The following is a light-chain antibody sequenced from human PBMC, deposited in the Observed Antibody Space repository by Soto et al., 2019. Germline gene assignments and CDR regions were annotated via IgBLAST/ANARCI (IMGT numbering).Light chain of an antibody. CDR1: SSDVGGYNY. V-gene: IGLV2-14*01. CDR3: SSYRSSSTFVV. CDR2: DVT. Sequence: QSVLTQPASVSGSPGQSITISCTGTSSDVGGYNYVSWYQQHPGKAPKLMIYDVTNRPSGVSNRFSGSKSGNTASLTISGLQAEDEADYYCSSYRSSSTFVVFGGGTQLTVL. J-gene: IGLJ2*01.